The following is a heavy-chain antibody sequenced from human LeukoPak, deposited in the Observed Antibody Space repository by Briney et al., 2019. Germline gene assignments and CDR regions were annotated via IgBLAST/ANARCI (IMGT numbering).Heavy chain of an antibody. V-gene: IGHV4-30-4*01. CDR2: IYYTGST. Sequence: SQTLSLTCTVSGGSISSSDHYWSWIRQPPGKGLEWIGYIYYTGSTYYNPSPKSRVTISVDTSKNQFSLKLSSVTAADTAVYYGARSYLRWYYYGSGSYYGVPGLGYWGQGTLVTVSS. J-gene: IGHJ4*02. CDR3: ARSYLRWYYYGSGSYYGVPGLGY. D-gene: IGHD3-10*01. CDR1: GGSISSSDHY.